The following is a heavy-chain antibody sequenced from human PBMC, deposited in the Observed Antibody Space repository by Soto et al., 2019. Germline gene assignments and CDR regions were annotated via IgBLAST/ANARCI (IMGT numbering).Heavy chain of an antibody. CDR3: ARELGYCISTSCYEYYYYGMDV. Sequence: PGGSLRLSCAASGFTFSSYWMHWVRQAPGKGLVWVSRINSDGSSTSYADSVKGRFTISRDNAKNSLYLQMNSLRAEDTAVYYCARELGYCISTSCYEYYYYGMDVWGQGTTVTVSS. J-gene: IGHJ6*02. CDR2: INSDGSST. V-gene: IGHV3-74*01. CDR1: GFTFSSYW. D-gene: IGHD2-2*01.